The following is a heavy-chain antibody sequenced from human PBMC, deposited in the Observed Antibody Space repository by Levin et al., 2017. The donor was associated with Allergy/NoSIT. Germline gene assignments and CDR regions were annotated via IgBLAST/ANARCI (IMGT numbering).Heavy chain of an antibody. CDR3: AKDSAARGALNYYYYGMDV. CDR2: ISGSGDST. J-gene: IGHJ6*02. V-gene: IGHV3-23*01. Sequence: PGESLKVSCAASGVTFSNYAMSWVRQAPGKGLEWVSAISGSGDSTYYADSVKGRFTISRDNSKNTVFLQMNSLRAEDTAVYYCAKDSAARGALNYYYYGMDVWGQGTTVTVS. D-gene: IGHD6-6*01. CDR1: GVTFSNYA.